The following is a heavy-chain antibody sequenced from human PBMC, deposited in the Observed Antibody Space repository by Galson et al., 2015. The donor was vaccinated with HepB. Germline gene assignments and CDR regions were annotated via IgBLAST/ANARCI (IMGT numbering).Heavy chain of an antibody. V-gene: IGHV3-23*01. CDR1: GFTFNSYA. CDR2: ISSVGGTT. CDR3: GTTHVSGWYAY. Sequence: SLRLSCAASGFTFNSYAMSWVRQAPGKGLEWVSVISSVGGTTYYADSVKGRFTISRDNSKGTLYLQMNSLRAEDTALYYCGTTHVSGWYAYWGQGTLVTVSS. D-gene: IGHD6-13*01. J-gene: IGHJ4*02.